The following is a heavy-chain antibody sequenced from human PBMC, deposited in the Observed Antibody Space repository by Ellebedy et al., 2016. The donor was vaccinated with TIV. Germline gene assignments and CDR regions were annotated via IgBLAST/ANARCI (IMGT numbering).Heavy chain of an antibody. J-gene: IGHJ6*02. V-gene: IGHV3-30*18. CDR1: GFTFSEYG. D-gene: IGHD3-9*01. CDR3: AKEAAILRYFDSPLYGLSV. CDR2: ISFDGSNE. Sequence: GESLKISCAASGFTFSEYGIHWVRQAPGKGLEWVAVISFDGSNEYYADSVKGRFTISRDNSESTLFLQMNSLGADDTAVYYCAKEAAILRYFDSPLYGLSVWGQGTTVTVSS.